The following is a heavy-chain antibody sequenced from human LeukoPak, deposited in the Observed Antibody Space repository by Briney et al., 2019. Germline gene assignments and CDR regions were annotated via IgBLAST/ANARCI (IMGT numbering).Heavy chain of an antibody. CDR3: AHSNSSSCTY. V-gene: IGHV4-38-2*01. CDR2: INHSGST. J-gene: IGHJ4*02. D-gene: IGHD6-13*01. Sequence: SETLSLTCAVSGYSISSGYYWGWIRQPPGKGLEWIGEINHSGSTNYNPSLKSRVTISVDTSKNQFSLKLSSVTAADTAVYYCAHSNSSSCTYWGQGTLVTVSS. CDR1: GYSISSGYY.